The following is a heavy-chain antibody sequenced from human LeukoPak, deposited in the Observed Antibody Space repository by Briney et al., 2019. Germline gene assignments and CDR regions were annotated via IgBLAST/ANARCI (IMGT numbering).Heavy chain of an antibody. D-gene: IGHD3-10*01. J-gene: IGHJ4*02. CDR3: ARGGYYSSGSYSKYYFDY. CDR2: IYYSGST. Sequence: SETLSLTCTGGSISSYYWSWIRQPPGKGLEWIGYIYYSGSTKYNPSLKSRVTISVDTSKNRFSLKLSSVTAADTAVYYCARGGYYSSGSYSKYYFDYWGQGTLVTVSS. CDR1: GSISSYY. V-gene: IGHV4-59*01.